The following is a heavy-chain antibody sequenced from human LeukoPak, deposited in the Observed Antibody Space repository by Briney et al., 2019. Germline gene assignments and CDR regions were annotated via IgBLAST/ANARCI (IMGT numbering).Heavy chain of an antibody. Sequence: GRSLRLSCAASGFIFSSYAVHWVRQAPGKGLEWVAVILYDGSNKYYADSVKGRFTISRDNSKSTLSPQMNSLRAEDTAVYYCARSTPPGARGMDVWGKGTTVTVSS. CDR2: ILYDGSNK. CDR1: GFIFSSYA. D-gene: IGHD2-2*01. V-gene: IGHV3-30*04. J-gene: IGHJ6*04. CDR3: ARSTPPGARGMDV.